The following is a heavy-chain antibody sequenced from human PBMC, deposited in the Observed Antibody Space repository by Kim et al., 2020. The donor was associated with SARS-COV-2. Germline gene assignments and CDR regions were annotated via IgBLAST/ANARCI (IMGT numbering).Heavy chain of an antibody. CDR1: GYTFTSYA. CDR3: ARDEITMVRGVIMWVHMFDP. V-gene: IGHV1-3*01. D-gene: IGHD3-10*01. CDR2: INAGNGNT. J-gene: IGHJ5*02. Sequence: ASVKVSCKASGYTFTSYAMHWVRQAPGQRLEWMGWINAGNGNTKYSQKFQGRVTITRDTSASTAYMELSSLRSEDTAVYYCARDEITMVRGVIMWVHMFDPWGQGTLVTVSS.